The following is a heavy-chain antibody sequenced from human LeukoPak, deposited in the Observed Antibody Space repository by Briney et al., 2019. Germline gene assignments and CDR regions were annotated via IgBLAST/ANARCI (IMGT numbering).Heavy chain of an antibody. J-gene: IGHJ4*02. CDR2: IYIDGTT. Sequence: GGSLRLSCAASGFTVSHNYMTWVRQAPGKGLEWISVIYIDGTTYYADSAVGRFTISRDEANNTLYLQMKNLRDADTAADYCARGRGTVTGTGGYFFDYWGQGTLVTVSS. D-gene: IGHD6-19*01. CDR1: GFTVSHNY. CDR3: ARGRGTVTGTGGYFFDY. V-gene: IGHV3-53*01.